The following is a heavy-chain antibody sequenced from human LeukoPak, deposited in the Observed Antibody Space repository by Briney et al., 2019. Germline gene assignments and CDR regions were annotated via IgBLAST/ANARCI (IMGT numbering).Heavy chain of an antibody. J-gene: IGHJ6*03. D-gene: IGHD5-18*01. CDR1: GYSISSGYY. CDR2: INHSGST. CDR3: AREGRYRYGYNEYHLYMDI. V-gene: IGHV4-38-2*02. Sequence: SETLSLTCTVSGYSISSGYYWSWIRQPPGKGLEWIGEINHSGSTNYNPSLKSRVTISVDTSKNQFSLKLSSVTAADTAVYYCAREGRYRYGYNEYHLYMDIWGKGTTVTVSS.